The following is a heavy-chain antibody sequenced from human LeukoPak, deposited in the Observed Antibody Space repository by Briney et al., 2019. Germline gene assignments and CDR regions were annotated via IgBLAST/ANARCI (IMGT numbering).Heavy chain of an antibody. J-gene: IGHJ4*02. V-gene: IGHV1-3*01. CDR1: GYTFTSYA. D-gene: IGHD4-17*01. CDR2: INAGNGNT. Sequence: ASVKVSCKASGYTFTSYAMHWVRQAPGQRLEWMGWINAGNGNTKYSQKFQGRVTITRDTSASTAYMELSSLRSEDTAVYYCARGAHDYGDYYFDYWGQGTLVTVSS. CDR3: ARGAHDYGDYYFDY.